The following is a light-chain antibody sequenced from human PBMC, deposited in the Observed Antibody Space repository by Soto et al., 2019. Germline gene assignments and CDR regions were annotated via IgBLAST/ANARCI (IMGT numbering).Light chain of an antibody. J-gene: IGLJ2*01. CDR1: SSDVGSYNL. CDR3: CSYAGSSTPVV. CDR2: EGS. Sequence: QSVLTQPASVSGSPGQSITISCTGTSSDVGSYNLVSWYQQHPGKDPQLMIYEGSKRPSGVSNRFSGSKSGNTASLPISGLQAEDDADYYCCSYAGSSTPVVFGGGTKLTV. V-gene: IGLV2-23*01.